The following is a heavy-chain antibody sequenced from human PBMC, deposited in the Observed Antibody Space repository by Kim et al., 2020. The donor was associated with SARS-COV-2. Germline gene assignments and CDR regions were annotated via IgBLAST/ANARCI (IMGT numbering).Heavy chain of an antibody. J-gene: IGHJ6*02. CDR1: GYRLTSYW. CDR3: AGPLGAVAGTSHYYYYGMDV. Sequence: GESLKISCKGSGYRLTSYWITWVRQMPGKGLEWMGRIDPSDSYTNYSPSFQGHVTISADKSFSTAYLQWSSLKASDTAMYYCAGPLGAVAGTSHYYYYGMDVWGQGTTVTVSS. V-gene: IGHV5-10-1*01. CDR2: IDPSDSYT. D-gene: IGHD6-19*01.